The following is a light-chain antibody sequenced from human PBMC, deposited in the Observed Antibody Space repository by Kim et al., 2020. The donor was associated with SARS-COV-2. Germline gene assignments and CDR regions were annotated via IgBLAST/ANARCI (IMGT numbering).Light chain of an antibody. J-gene: IGLJ2*01. Sequence: ALGQTAISTCQGDSIRSYYASRYQQKQGQAPVLVIYCKNNRRSGIPDRFSGSSSGNTAALTITRGQAEDDADYYCNTRESSGNIVVFGGGTQLTVL. V-gene: IGLV3-19*01. CDR3: NTRESSGNIVV. CDR2: CKN. CDR1: SIRSYY.